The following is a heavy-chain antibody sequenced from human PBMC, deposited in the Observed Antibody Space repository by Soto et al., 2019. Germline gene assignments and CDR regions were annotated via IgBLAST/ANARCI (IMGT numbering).Heavy chain of an antibody. D-gene: IGHD4-17*01. J-gene: IGHJ2*01. CDR2: ISQDGTDT. CDR1: GISFSRCL. V-gene: IGHV3-7*01. CDR3: ARDPLSYGDYAQTYWYFDL. Sequence: GGSLRLSCGASGISFSRCLMSWVRQAPGKGLEWVASISQDGTDTDYVDSVKGRFAISRDNPKNSPYLQMNSLRADDTAVYYCARDPLSYGDYAQTYWYFDLWGRGTRVTVSS.